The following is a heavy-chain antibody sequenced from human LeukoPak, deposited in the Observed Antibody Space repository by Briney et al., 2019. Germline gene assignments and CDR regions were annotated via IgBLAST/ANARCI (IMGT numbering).Heavy chain of an antibody. J-gene: IGHJ6*03. D-gene: IGHD6-13*01. V-gene: IGHV3-21*04. CDR2: ISSSSSYI. Sequence: GGSLRLSCAASGFTLSNYNMNWVRQAPGKGLEWVSSISSSSSYIYYADSVKGRFTISRDNAKNSLYLQMNSLRAEDTALYYCARDHPGYSSSWCLPTQYYYYMDVWGKGTTVTVSS. CDR3: ARDHPGYSSSWCLPTQYYYYMDV. CDR1: GFTLSNYN.